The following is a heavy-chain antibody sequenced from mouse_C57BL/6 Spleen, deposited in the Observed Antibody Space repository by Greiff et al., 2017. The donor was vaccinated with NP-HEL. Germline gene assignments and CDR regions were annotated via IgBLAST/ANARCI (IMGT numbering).Heavy chain of an antibody. J-gene: IGHJ2*01. CDR2: ISYDGSN. CDR3: ARDPVSHYGSSSLDY. Sequence: EVQLQESGPGLVKPSQSLSLTCSVTGYSITSGYYWNWIRQFPGNKLEWMGYISYDGSNNYNPSLKNRISITRDTSKNQFFLKLNSVTTEDTATYYCARDPVSHYGSSSLDYWGQGTTLTVSS. D-gene: IGHD1-1*01. CDR1: GYSITSGYY. V-gene: IGHV3-6*01.